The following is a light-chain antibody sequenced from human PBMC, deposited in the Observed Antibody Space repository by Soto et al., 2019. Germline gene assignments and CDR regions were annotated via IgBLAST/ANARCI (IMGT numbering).Light chain of an antibody. CDR2: AAS. V-gene: IGKV3-20*01. J-gene: IGKJ5*01. CDR3: QQYGSSPPT. Sequence: EIVLPPSSGPLSLSPGERATLSRRASQSVSSSYLAWYQQKPGQAPRLLMSAASSRATGIPDRFSGSGSGTDFTLTISRLEPEDFAVYYCQQYGSSPPTFGQGARLAI. CDR1: QSVSSSY.